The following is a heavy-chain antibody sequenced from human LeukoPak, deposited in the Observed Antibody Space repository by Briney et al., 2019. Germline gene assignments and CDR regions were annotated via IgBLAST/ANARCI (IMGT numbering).Heavy chain of an antibody. Sequence: GGSLRLSCAASGFTFKTYAMSWVRQVPGQGLQWVSEISASGDSKSSAASVKGRFTISRDNSKNTLYLQMNSLRAEDTAVYYCARGLSARREQWPASRDYGMDVWGQGTTVTVSS. V-gene: IGHV3-23*01. D-gene: IGHD6-19*01. CDR3: ARGLSARREQWPASRDYGMDV. CDR2: ISASGDSK. CDR1: GFTFKTYA. J-gene: IGHJ6*02.